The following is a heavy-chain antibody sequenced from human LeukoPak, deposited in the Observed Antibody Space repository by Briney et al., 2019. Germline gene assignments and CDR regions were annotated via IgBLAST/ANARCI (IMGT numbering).Heavy chain of an antibody. D-gene: IGHD1-26*01. CDR2: INSDGSSK. CDR3: ARVSSGSYFGYYYYYMDV. J-gene: IGHJ6*03. Sequence: GGSLRLSCAASGFTFSNYWMHWVRQAPGKGLVWVSRINSDGSSKNYADSVKGRFTISRDNAKNTLYLQMNSLRAEDTAVYYCARVSSGSYFGYYYYYMDVWGKGTTVTVSS. V-gene: IGHV3-74*01. CDR1: GFTFSNYW.